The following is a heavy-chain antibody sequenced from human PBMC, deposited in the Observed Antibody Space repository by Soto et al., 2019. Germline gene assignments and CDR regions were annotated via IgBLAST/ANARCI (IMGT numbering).Heavy chain of an antibody. D-gene: IGHD6-13*01. J-gene: IGHJ4*02. V-gene: IGHV3-33*01. CDR2: IWDDGSNK. CDR3: ARSSSSWYYFDY. CDR1: GFTFSNYV. Sequence: QVQLVESGGGVVQPGTSLRLSSAASGFTFSNYVMHWVRQPPGKGLELVATIWDDGSNKYYSDSVKGRVTISRDNSKNTLYLQMNSLRAGDTAVYYCARSSSSWYYFDYWGQGTLVTVSS.